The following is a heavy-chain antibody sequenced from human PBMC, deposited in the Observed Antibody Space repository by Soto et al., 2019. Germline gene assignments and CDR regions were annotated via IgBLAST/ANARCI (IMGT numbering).Heavy chain of an antibody. D-gene: IGHD4-17*01. V-gene: IGHV1-18*01. CDR1: GYTFTSYG. Sequence: QVQLVQSGAEVKKPGASVKVSCKASGYTFTSYGISWVRQAPGQGLEWMGWISAYNGNTNYAQKLQGRVTMTTDTSTSTGYMELGSLRSDDTAVYYCAGDGPPDYGDYEGFDYWGQGTLVTVSS. CDR2: ISAYNGNT. J-gene: IGHJ4*02. CDR3: AGDGPPDYGDYEGFDY.